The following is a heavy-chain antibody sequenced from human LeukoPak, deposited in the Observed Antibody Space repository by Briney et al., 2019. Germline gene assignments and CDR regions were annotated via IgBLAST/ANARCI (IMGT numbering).Heavy chain of an antibody. Sequence: GGSLRLSCAASGFTSDDYAMHWVRHAPGKGLEWVSGISWNSGSIGYADSVKGRFTISRDNAKNSLYLQMNSLRAEDTAVYYCARGLDYWGQGTLVTVSS. CDR3: ARGLDY. CDR2: ISWNSGSI. CDR1: GFTSDDYA. J-gene: IGHJ4*02. V-gene: IGHV3-9*02. D-gene: IGHD3-10*01.